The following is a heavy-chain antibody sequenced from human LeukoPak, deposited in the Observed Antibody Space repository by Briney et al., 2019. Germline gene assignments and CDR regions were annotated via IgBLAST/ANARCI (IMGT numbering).Heavy chain of an antibody. V-gene: IGHV4-39*02. CDR2: IYDSGNT. Sequence: PSETLSLTCTVSGGSISSSNYYWGWIRQPPGKGLEWIGSIYDSGNTFYNPSLKTRVTMSVDTSKNQFSLKLSSVTAADTAVYYCAREVDTAMEGYNWFDPWGQGTLVTVSS. CDR1: GGSISSSNYY. CDR3: AREVDTAMEGYNWFDP. J-gene: IGHJ5*02. D-gene: IGHD5-18*01.